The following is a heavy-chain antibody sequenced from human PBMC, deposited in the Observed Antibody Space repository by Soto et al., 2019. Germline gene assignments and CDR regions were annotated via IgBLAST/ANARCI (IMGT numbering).Heavy chain of an antibody. J-gene: IGHJ4*02. CDR3: ARDRDSSAYGSFDY. CDR1: GFTFSSYS. V-gene: IGHV3-21*01. Sequence: LRLSWAASGFTFSSYSMNWVRQAPGKGLEWVSSISSSNSYIYYADSVKGRFTISRDNAKNSLYLQMNSLRAEDTAVYYCARDRDSSAYGSFDYWGQGTLVTVSS. CDR2: ISSSNSYI. D-gene: IGHD3-22*01.